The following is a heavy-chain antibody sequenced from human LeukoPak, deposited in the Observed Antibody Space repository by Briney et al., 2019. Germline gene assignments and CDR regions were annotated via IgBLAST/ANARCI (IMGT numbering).Heavy chain of an antibody. CDR3: ARDENGYVWGSFRA. J-gene: IGHJ5*02. D-gene: IGHD3-16*02. V-gene: IGHV4-38-2*02. CDR1: GYSISSGYY. CDR2: IYHSGST. Sequence: SETLSLTCTVSGYSISSGYYWGWIRPPPGKGLEWIGSIYHSGSTYYNPSLKSRVTISVDTSKNQFSLKLSSVTAADTAVYYCARDENGYVWGSFRAWGQGTLVTVSS.